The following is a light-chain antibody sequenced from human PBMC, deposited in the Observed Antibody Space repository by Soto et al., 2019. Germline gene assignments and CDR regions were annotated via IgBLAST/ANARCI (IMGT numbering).Light chain of an antibody. CDR3: CSNAGSYTYV. CDR1: SSDVGGYNF. V-gene: IGLV2-11*01. CDR2: DVN. Sequence: QSALTQPRSVSGSPGQSVTISCTGTSSDVGGYNFVSWYQQHPGKAPKLMIYDVNKRPSGVPDRISGSKSGNTPSLTISGLQAEDEADYYCCSNAGSYTYVFGTGTKLTVL. J-gene: IGLJ1*01.